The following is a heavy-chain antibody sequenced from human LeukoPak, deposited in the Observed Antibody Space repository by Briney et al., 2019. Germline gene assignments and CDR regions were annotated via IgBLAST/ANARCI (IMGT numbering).Heavy chain of an antibody. V-gene: IGHV4-38-2*01. J-gene: IGHJ6*03. D-gene: IGHD3-10*01. Sequence: SETLSLTRAVSVYSLSIVYYLGWIGQPPGKGLDWIERIYHSGSTYYNPSLKSRATISVDTSTNQFSMRLSSVTTADTVVYYWASTSSISGYDSGSYFLGAGYYYMDVWGKGTTVTVSS. CDR3: ASTSSISGYDSGSYFLGAGYYYMDV. CDR2: IYHSGST. CDR1: VYSLSIVYY.